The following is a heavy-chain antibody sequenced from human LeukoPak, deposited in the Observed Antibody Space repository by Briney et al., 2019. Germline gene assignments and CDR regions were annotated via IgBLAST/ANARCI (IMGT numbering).Heavy chain of an antibody. CDR3: SSGSLSNSYYYGMDV. J-gene: IGHJ6*02. CDR2: ISSGSIYI. V-gene: IGHV3-21*01. D-gene: IGHD2-15*01. CDR1: GFTFSSYT. Sequence: GGSLRPSCVVSGFTFSSYTMNWVRQAPGMGLEWVSSISSGSIYIYYADSVKGRFTISRDNAKNSLYLQMNSLRAEDTAVYYCSSGSLSNSYYYGMDVWGQGTTVTVSS.